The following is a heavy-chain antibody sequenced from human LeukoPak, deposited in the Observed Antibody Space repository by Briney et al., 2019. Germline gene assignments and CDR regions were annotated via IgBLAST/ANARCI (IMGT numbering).Heavy chain of an antibody. CDR1: GGSISSGDYY. CDR3: ARALGYCSSTSCLGTRTPWYFDL. Sequence: SETLSLTCTVSGGSISSGDYYWSWIRQPPGKGLEWIGYIYYSGGTYYNPSLKSRVTISVDTSKNQFSLKLSSVTAADTAVYYCARALGYCSSTSCLGTRTPWYFDLWGRGTLVTVSS. D-gene: IGHD2-2*01. CDR2: IYYSGGT. V-gene: IGHV4-30-4*08. J-gene: IGHJ2*01.